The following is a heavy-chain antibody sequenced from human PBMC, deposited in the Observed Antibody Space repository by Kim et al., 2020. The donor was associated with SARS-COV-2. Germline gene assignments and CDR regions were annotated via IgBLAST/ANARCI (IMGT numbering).Heavy chain of an antibody. J-gene: IGHJ4*02. Sequence: GGSLRLSCAASGFTFSDYYMSWIRQAPGKGLEWVSYLSSSSSYTNYADSVKGRFTISRDNAKNSLYLQMNSLRAEDTAVYYCARDPDGDDVTSVDYWGQGTLVTVSS. D-gene: IGHD4-17*01. V-gene: IGHV3-11*05. CDR1: GFTFSDYY. CDR2: LSSSSSYT. CDR3: ARDPDGDDVTSVDY.